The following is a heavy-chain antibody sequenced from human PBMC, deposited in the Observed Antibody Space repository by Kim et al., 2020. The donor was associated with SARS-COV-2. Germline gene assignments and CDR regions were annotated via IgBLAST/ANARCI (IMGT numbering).Heavy chain of an antibody. V-gene: IGHV1-69*13. CDR2: IIPIFGTA. CDR3: ARGWFGESQGYYYYYYGMDV. J-gene: IGHJ6*02. D-gene: IGHD3-10*01. CDR1: GGTFSSYA. Sequence: SVKVSCKASGGTFSSYAISWVRQAPGQGLEWMGGIIPIFGTANYAQKFQGRVTITADESTSTAYMELSSLRSEDTAVYYCARGWFGESQGYYYYYYGMDVWGQGTTVTVSS.